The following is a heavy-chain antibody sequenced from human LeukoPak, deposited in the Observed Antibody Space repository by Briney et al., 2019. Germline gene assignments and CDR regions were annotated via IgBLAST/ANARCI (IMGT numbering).Heavy chain of an antibody. CDR2: MYHRGST. CDR1: GYSITSGYY. Sequence: SETLSLTCTVSGYSITSGYYWGWIRQPPGQGLEWIGSMYHRGSTYYNPSLESRVTISVDTSKNQFSLKLTSVTAADTAVYYCARNPHVTKKGVDYIWHFDHWGRGTLVTVSS. J-gene: IGHJ2*01. CDR3: ARNPHVTKKGVDYIWHFDH. V-gene: IGHV4-38-2*02. D-gene: IGHD2-8*01.